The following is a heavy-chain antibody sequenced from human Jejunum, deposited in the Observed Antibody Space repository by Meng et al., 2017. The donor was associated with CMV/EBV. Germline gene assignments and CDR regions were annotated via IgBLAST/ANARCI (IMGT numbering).Heavy chain of an antibody. V-gene: IGHV4-39*07. CDR2: IYYSGST. CDR1: SSTNYI. Sequence: SSTNYIWGWIRRPPGKGLEWIGNIYYSGSTDYNQSLKSRVTTSVDTSKNQLSLKLSSVTAADTAIYYCARLMYYYGSGTPYYFDYWGQGTPVTVSS. CDR3: ARLMYYYGSGTPYYFDY. J-gene: IGHJ4*02. D-gene: IGHD3-10*01.